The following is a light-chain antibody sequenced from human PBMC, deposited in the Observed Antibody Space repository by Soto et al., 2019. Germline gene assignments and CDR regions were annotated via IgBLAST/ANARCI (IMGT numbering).Light chain of an antibody. CDR1: TSNIGGNT. Sequence: QSVLTQPPSASGTPGQRVTISCSGSTSNIGGNTVTWCQQLPGTAPKLLIYSDDQRPSGVPDRFSGSKSGTTASLAISGLQSEDEADYYCAAWDDSLSGRVFGGGTKLTVL. V-gene: IGLV1-44*01. CDR3: AAWDDSLSGRV. CDR2: SDD. J-gene: IGLJ3*02.